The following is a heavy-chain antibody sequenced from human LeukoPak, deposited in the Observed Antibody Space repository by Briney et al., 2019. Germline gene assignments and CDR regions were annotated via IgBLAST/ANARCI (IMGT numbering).Heavy chain of an antibody. J-gene: IGHJ5*02. CDR3: ARGVYLRGLYCSSTSCYPTNWFDP. Sequence: ASVKVSCKASGYTFTGYYMHWVRQATGQGLEWMGWMNPNSGNTGYAQKFQGRVTMTRNTSISTAYMELSSLRSEDTAVYYCARGVYLRGLYCSSTSCYPTNWFDPWGQGTLVTVSS. D-gene: IGHD2-2*01. CDR2: MNPNSGNT. CDR1: GYTFTGYY. V-gene: IGHV1-8*02.